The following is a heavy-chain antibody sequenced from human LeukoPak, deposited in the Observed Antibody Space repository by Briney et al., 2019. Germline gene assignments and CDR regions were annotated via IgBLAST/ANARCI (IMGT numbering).Heavy chain of an antibody. CDR1: GFTFSSYA. Sequence: GGSLRLSCAASGFTFSSYAVHWVRQAPGKGLEWVAGTSYDGNKNYYADSVKGRFTISRDNSKNTLYLQMNRLRTKDTAVYYCARRPGYSYARAGDFFDYWGQGTLVTVSS. CDR3: ARRPGYSYARAGDFFDY. D-gene: IGHD5-18*01. CDR2: TSYDGNKN. J-gene: IGHJ4*02. V-gene: IGHV3-30-3*01.